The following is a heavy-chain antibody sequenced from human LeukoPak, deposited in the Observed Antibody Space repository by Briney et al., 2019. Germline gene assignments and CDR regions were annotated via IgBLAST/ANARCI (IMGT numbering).Heavy chain of an antibody. J-gene: IGHJ6*02. CDR3: ARGHHYYDSSGPGGDYYYGMDV. D-gene: IGHD3-22*01. Sequence: SETLSLTCTVSGGSISSYYWSWIRQPPGKGLEWIGYIYYSGSTNYNPSLKSRDTISVDTSKNQFSLKLSSVTAADTAVYYCARGHHYYDSSGPGGDYYYGMDVWGQGTTVTVSS. CDR2: IYYSGST. V-gene: IGHV4-59*01. CDR1: GGSISSYY.